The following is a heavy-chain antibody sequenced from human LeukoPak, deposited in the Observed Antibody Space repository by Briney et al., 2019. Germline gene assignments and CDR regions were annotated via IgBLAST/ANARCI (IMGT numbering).Heavy chain of an antibody. CDR1: GFTFSSYA. CDR2: ISYDGSNK. CDR3: ARGLIDWFDP. V-gene: IGHV3-30-3*01. J-gene: IGHJ5*02. Sequence: GGSLRLSCAASGFTFSSYAMHWVRQAPGKGLERVAVISYDGSNKYYADSVKGRFTISRDNSKNTLYLQMNSLRAEDTAVYYCARGLIDWFDPWGQGTLVTVSS.